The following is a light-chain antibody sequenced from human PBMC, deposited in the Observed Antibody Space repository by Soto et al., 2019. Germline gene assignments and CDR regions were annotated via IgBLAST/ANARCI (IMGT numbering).Light chain of an antibody. V-gene: IGKV1-17*01. CDR3: QQYNSYSPT. CDR1: QGIRTD. J-gene: IGKJ1*01. CDR2: GAS. Sequence: IHMTQSPGSMXPSXCDAIILTXXSSQGIRTDLGWYQQKPGKAPVLLISGASDLQSGVSSRFSGSGSETEFTLTISGLQPGDSATYYCQQYNSYSPTFGQGTKVDIK.